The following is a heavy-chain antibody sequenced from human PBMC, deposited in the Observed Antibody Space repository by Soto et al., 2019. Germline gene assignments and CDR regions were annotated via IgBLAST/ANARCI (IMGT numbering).Heavy chain of an antibody. Sequence: PGGSLRLSCAASGITFSSYAMSWVRQAPGRGLEWVSAISGSGGSTHYADSVKGRFTISRDNSKNTLYLQMNSLRAEDTAIYYCAKSSYSGSYSGYDSWGQGTLVTSPQ. CDR2: ISGSGGST. J-gene: IGHJ4*02. V-gene: IGHV3-23*01. CDR1: GITFSSYA. D-gene: IGHD1-26*01. CDR3: AKSSYSGSYSGYDS.